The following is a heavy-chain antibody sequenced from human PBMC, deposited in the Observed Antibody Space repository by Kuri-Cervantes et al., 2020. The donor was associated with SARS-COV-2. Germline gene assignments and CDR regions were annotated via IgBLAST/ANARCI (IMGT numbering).Heavy chain of an antibody. Sequence: KISCAASGFTFSSYAISWVRQAPGQGLEWMGRIIPILGIANYAQKFQGRVTITADKSTSTAYMELSSLRSEDTAVYYCARDPHYYGSGSSGPWGQGTLVTVSS. J-gene: IGHJ5*02. CDR1: GFTFSSYA. CDR2: IIPILGIA. D-gene: IGHD3-10*01. V-gene: IGHV1-69*04. CDR3: ARDPHYYGSGSSGP.